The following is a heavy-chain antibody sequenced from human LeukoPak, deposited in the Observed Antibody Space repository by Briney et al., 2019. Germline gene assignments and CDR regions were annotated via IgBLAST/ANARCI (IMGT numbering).Heavy chain of an antibody. CDR1: GGSISSSSYY. D-gene: IGHD5-18*01. CDR3: ARLGWVDTAMVDY. J-gene: IGHJ4*02. V-gene: IGHV4-39*01. CDR2: IYYSGGT. Sequence: SETLSLTCTVSGGSISSSSYYWGWIRQPPGKGLVWIGRIYYSGGTYYNPSLKSRVTISVYTSKNQFSLKLSSVTAADTAVYYCARLGWVDTAMVDYWGQGTLVTVSS.